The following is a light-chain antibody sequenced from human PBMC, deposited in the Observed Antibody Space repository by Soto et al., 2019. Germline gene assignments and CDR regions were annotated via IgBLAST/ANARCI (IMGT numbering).Light chain of an antibody. J-gene: IGKJ5*01. CDR3: QQYSTSPT. CDR1: QSVSNNY. Sequence: EIMLTQSPATLSLSPGERATLSCRASQSVSNNYLAWYQQKPGQAPRRLIYGASSRATGIPDRFSGSGSGTDFTLTISRLEPEDFAVYYCQQYSTSPTFGEGTRLEIK. V-gene: IGKV3-20*01. CDR2: GAS.